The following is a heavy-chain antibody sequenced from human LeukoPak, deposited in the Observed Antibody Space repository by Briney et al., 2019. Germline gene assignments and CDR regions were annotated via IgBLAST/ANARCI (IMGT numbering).Heavy chain of an antibody. D-gene: IGHD5-18*01. CDR2: ISGSGGST. Sequence: GGSLRLSCAASGFTFSIYAMSWVRQAPGKGLEWVSAISGSGGSTYYADSVKGRFTISRDNSKNTLYLQMNSLRAEDTAVYYCAIGFNVDTAIPDYWGQGTLVTVSS. CDR1: GFTFSIYA. J-gene: IGHJ4*02. V-gene: IGHV3-23*01. CDR3: AIGFNVDTAIPDY.